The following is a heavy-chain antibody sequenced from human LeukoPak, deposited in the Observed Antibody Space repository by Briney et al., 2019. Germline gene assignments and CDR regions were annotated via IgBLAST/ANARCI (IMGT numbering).Heavy chain of an antibody. Sequence: GGSLRLSCAASGFTVSSNYMRWVRQAPGKGLEWVSVIYAGGSTYYADSVKGRFTISRDNSKNTLYLQMNSLRAEDTAVYYCASGSDSSWVDYWGQGTLVTVSS. D-gene: IGHD6-6*01. CDR3: ASGSDSSWVDY. CDR2: IYAGGST. J-gene: IGHJ4*02. V-gene: IGHV3-53*01. CDR1: GFTVSSNY.